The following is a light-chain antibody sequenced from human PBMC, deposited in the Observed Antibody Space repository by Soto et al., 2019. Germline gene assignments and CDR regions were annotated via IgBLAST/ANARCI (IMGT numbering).Light chain of an antibody. J-gene: IGKJ5*01. Sequence: STATLSVSPGERAPLSCRASQTVSRNLAWYQQKPGQAPRLLIYDASNRATGIPARFSGSGSGTDFTLTISSLEPEDFAVYYCQQRSNLIPFGQATRLEI. CDR3: QQRSNLIP. V-gene: IGKV3-11*01. CDR1: QTVSRN. CDR2: DAS.